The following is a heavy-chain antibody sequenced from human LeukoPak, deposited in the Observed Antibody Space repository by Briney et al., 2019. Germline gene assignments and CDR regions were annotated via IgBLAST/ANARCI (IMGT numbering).Heavy chain of an antibody. J-gene: IGHJ4*02. D-gene: IGHD1-1*01. Sequence: PSETLSLTCTVSGHSISSGYYWGWIRQTPGKGLEWIGSIYHSGSTYSNPSLKSRVTISVDTSTKQFSLRLSSVTAADTAVYYCASGVGRDSAWNVPFDYWGQGTLVTVSS. V-gene: IGHV4-38-2*02. CDR1: GHSISSGYY. CDR2: IYHSGST. CDR3: ASGVGRDSAWNVPFDY.